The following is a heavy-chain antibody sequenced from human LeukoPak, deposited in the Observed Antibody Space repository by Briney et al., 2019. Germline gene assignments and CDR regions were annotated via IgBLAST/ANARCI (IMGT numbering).Heavy chain of an antibody. J-gene: IGHJ4*02. D-gene: IGHD6-19*01. CDR1: GFTFSSYG. CDR2: ISYDGSNK. V-gene: IGHV3-30*18. Sequence: SGGSLRLSCAASGFTFSSYGMHWVRQAPGKGLEWVAVISYDGSNKYYADSVKGRFTISRDNSKNTLYLQMNSLRAEDTAVYYCAKSAQVYSSGRYEDYWGQGTLVTVSS. CDR3: AKSAQVYSSGRYEDY.